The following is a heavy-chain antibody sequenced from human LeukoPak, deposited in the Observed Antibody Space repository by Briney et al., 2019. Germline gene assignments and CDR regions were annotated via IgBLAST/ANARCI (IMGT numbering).Heavy chain of an antibody. J-gene: IGHJ6*03. V-gene: IGHV3-74*01. CDR1: GFTFSSYW. Sequence: GGSLRLSCAASGFTFSSYWMHWVRQAPGKGLVWVSRINTDGSSTSYADSVKGRFTISRDNAKNTLYLQMNSLRAEDTAVYYCARISPLRDFWSGYRYYYYYYMDVXXXGTXVXXSS. D-gene: IGHD3-3*01. CDR2: INTDGSST. CDR3: ARISPLRDFWSGYRYYYYYYMDV.